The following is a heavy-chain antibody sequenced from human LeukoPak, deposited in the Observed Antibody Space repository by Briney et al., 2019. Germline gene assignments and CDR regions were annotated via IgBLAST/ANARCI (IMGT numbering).Heavy chain of an antibody. J-gene: IGHJ3*02. CDR2: INPNSGDT. D-gene: IGHD2-15*01. V-gene: IGHV1-2*04. CDR3: ARIGYCNGTDCHDAFDI. CDR1: GYSFTGYY. Sequence: ASVKVSCKASGYSFTGYYIHWVRQAPGQGLEWMGWINPNSGDTDNAQKFEGWVTMTRDTSISTVYMEMNRLKSDDTAVYFCARIGYCNGTDCHDAFDIWGQGTMVTVSS.